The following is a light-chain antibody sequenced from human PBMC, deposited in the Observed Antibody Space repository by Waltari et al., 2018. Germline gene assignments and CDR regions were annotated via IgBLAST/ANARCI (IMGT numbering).Light chain of an antibody. CDR3: QQSYNTPLS. J-gene: IGKJ4*01. Sequence: DIQMTQSPSSLSASVGDRVTITCRASQSVSKYLNWYQQQPGKAPKLLIYTTSNLQSGVPSRFSGSGAGTDFTLTISSLQLEDRATYYCQQSYNTPLSVGGGTKVEIK. CDR2: TTS. V-gene: IGKV1-39*01. CDR1: QSVSKY.